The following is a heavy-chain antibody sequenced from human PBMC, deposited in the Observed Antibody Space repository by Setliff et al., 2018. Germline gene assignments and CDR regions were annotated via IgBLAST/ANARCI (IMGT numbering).Heavy chain of an antibody. CDR1: GGTFSSYA. J-gene: IGHJ6*02. D-gene: IGHD3-10*01. CDR3: ASAYYGSGIYGMDV. V-gene: IGHV1-69*05. Sequence: ASVKVSCKASGGTFSSYAISWVRQAPGQGLEWMGGIIPIFGTANYAQKFQGRVTITTDESTGTAYMELSSLRSEDTAVYYCASAYYGSGIYGMDVWGQGTTVTVSS. CDR2: IIPIFGTA.